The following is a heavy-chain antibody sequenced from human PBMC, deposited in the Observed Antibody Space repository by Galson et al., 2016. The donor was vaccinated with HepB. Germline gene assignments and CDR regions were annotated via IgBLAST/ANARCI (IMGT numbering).Heavy chain of an antibody. CDR1: GFTFSAYA. Sequence: SLRLSCAASGFTFSAYAFNWVRRSPGKGLEWVAIISHDGSNQKYADSVKGRFTLSRDNSKNTLYLQMNSLRSDDTAVYYCARGGILGATKHLDFWGQGTLVTVSS. J-gene: IGHJ4*02. V-gene: IGHV3-30-3*01. CDR3: ARGGILGATKHLDF. CDR2: ISHDGSNQ. D-gene: IGHD1-26*01.